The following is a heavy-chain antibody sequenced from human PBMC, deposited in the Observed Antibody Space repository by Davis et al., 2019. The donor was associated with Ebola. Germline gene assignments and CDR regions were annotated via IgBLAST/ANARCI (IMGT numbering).Heavy chain of an antibody. Sequence: PGGSLRLSCIVSGGSISSYYWNWIRQPAGKGLEWIGRISSSGSAHYNPSLESRVTLSVDTSKTQFSLELSSVTTADTAVYYCARDPLRSSFDSWGQGALVTVSS. J-gene: IGHJ5*01. D-gene: IGHD6-6*01. CDR3: ARDPLRSSFDS. CDR2: ISSSGSA. CDR1: GGSISSYY. V-gene: IGHV4-4*07.